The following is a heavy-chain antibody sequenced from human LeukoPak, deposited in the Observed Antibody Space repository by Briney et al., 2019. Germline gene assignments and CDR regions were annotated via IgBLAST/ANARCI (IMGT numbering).Heavy chain of an antibody. CDR2: INHSGST. D-gene: IGHD4-17*01. Sequence: SETLSLTRAVYGGSFSGYYWSWIRQPPGKGLEWIGEINHSGSTNYNPSLKSRVTTSVDTSKNQFSLKLSSVTAADTAVYYCARAGRTTVTLPFDYWGQGTLVTVSS. CDR3: ARAGRTTVTLPFDY. V-gene: IGHV4-34*01. CDR1: GGSFSGYY. J-gene: IGHJ4*02.